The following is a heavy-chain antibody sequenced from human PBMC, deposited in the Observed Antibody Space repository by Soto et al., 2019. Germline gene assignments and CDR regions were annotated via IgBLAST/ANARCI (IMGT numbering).Heavy chain of an antibody. CDR2: VNAGNDNT. J-gene: IGHJ4*02. CDR1: GYTFTNNV. CDR3: ARDLPYGYSRFDY. V-gene: IGHV1-3*01. Sequence: QVHLVQSGAEVKKPGASVKVSCKTSGYTFTNNVIHWVRQAPVQRLEWMGWVNAGNDNTKWSREFQGRLKLTKDTSATTAYMELSSLTAEDTAIDVCARDLPYGYSRFDYGGQGNLVNDSS. D-gene: IGHD5-18*01.